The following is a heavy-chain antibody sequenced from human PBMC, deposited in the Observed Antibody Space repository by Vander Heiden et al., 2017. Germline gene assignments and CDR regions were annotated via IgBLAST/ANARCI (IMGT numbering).Heavy chain of an antibody. Sequence: EVQLVESGGGLIQPGGSLRLSCAASGFTVSGNYLSWVRQAPGKGLEWVSVIYSGGSTYYADSVKGRFTISRDNSKNTLYLQMNSLRAEDTAVYYCARVRGYSGYDSGYWGQGTLVTVSS. J-gene: IGHJ4*02. CDR2: IYSGGST. V-gene: IGHV3-53*01. D-gene: IGHD5-12*01. CDR1: GFTVSGNY. CDR3: ARVRGYSGYDSGY.